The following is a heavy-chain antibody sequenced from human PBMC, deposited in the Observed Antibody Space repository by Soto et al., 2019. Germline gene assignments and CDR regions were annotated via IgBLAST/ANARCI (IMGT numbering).Heavy chain of an antibody. V-gene: IGHV1-69*01. D-gene: IGHD6-13*01. CDR3: AASSAIAAAGYFKF. CDR1: GDLFNNHA. J-gene: IGHJ4*02. CDR2: ISPLFSTT. Sequence: QVQLVQSGAEVKEPGSSVKVSRKASGDLFNNHAFNWVRQAPGQGLEWMGRISPLFSTTNYAQKFQGRVTIGADELTTVVYLEVNNLESDDSAIYYCAASSAIAAAGYFKFWGQGTLVTVSP.